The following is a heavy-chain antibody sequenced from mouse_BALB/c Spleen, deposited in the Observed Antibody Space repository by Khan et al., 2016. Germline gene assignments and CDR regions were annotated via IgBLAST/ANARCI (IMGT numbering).Heavy chain of an antibody. CDR2: IDPANGNT. CDR1: GFNIKDTY. Sequence: VRLQQSGAELVKPGASVKLSCTAAGFNIKDTYMHWVKQRPEQGLEWIGRIDPANGNTKYDPKFRDKTTITADTSSNTAYLQLSSLTSEDTAVYYSTSGDPCYPMDYWGQGTSVTVSS. V-gene: IGHV14-3*02. J-gene: IGHJ4*01. D-gene: IGHD3-3*01. CDR3: TSGDPCYPMDY.